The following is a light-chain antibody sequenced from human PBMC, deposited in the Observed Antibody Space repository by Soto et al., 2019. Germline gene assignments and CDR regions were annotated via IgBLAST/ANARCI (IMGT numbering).Light chain of an antibody. CDR2: GAS. CDR1: QSLNSN. V-gene: IGKV3-15*01. J-gene: IGKJ1*01. Sequence: DTIMTQSPVILSVSPGERATVSCRASQSLNSNLAWYQQKPGQAPRLLIIGASERVTTIPARFSGRGSGTEFTLSISSLQSEDFSVYYCQQYNKWPWTFGQGTKVDIK. CDR3: QQYNKWPWT.